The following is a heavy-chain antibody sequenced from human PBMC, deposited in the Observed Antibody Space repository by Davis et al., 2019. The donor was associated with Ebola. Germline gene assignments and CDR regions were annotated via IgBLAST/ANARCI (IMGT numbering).Heavy chain of an antibody. CDR1: GFTFTTYW. Sequence: GGSLRLSCAASGFTFTTYWMSWVRQAPGKGLEWLANINQDGSAKQYVDSVKGRFTISRDNAKNSLYLRMNSLRVEDTALYHCARVNAVTGYSRFDPWGQGTLVTVSP. CDR2: INQDGSAK. J-gene: IGHJ5*02. CDR3: ARVNAVTGYSRFDP. D-gene: IGHD3-9*01. V-gene: IGHV3-7*03.